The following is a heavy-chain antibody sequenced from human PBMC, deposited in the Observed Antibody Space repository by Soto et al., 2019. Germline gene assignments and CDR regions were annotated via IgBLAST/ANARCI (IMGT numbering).Heavy chain of an antibody. V-gene: IGHV3-23*01. J-gene: IGHJ4*02. D-gene: IGHD4-17*01. CDR3: AWGWPNGDYKYFDY. Sequence: GGSLRLSCAASGFTFSSYAMSWVRQAPGKGLEWVSAISGSGGSTYYADSLKGRFTISRDNSKNTLYLQMNSLRAEDTAVYYCAWGWPNGDYKYFDYWGQGTLVTVSS. CDR2: ISGSGGST. CDR1: GFTFSSYA.